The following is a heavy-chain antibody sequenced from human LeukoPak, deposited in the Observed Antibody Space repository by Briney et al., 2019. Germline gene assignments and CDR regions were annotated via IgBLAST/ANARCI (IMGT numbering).Heavy chain of an antibody. Sequence: PGGSLRLSCAASGYSFTSYWIGWVRQMPGKGLEWMGIIYPGDSDTRYSPSFQGQVTISADKSISTAYLQWSSLKASDTAMYYCARHPMVRGYSAYHYYYYMDVWGKGTTVTVSS. CDR1: GYSFTSYW. V-gene: IGHV5-51*01. CDR2: IYPGDSDT. D-gene: IGHD3-10*01. CDR3: ARHPMVRGYSAYHYYYYMDV. J-gene: IGHJ6*03.